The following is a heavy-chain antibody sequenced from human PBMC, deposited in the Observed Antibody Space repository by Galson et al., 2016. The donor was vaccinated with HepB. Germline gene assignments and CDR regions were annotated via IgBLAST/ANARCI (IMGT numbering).Heavy chain of an antibody. J-gene: IGHJ4*02. Sequence: SVKVSCKASGYTFTTFSIHWVRQAPEQGLESMGVINPSGAGTYYAQRFLGRVTMTRDTSTSTVYMELSSLRSEDTAFYYCARDSGAANYWGQGTLVTVSS. V-gene: IGHV1-46*01. CDR3: ARDSGAANY. D-gene: IGHD1-26*01. CDR1: GYTFTTFS. CDR2: INPSGAGT.